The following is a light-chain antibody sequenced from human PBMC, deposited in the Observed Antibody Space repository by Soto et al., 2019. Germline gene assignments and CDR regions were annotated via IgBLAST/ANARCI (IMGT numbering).Light chain of an antibody. CDR3: QQYGGSPGT. CDR1: QSVTSNY. J-gene: IGKJ1*01. V-gene: IGKV3-20*01. CDR2: GAS. Sequence: EIVLTQSPGTLSLSPGERATLSCRASQSVTSNYLAWYQQKPGQAPRLLIFGASIRDTGLPDRFSGSGSGTDFTITISRLEPEDFAVYYCQQYGGSPGTFGQGTKVEIK.